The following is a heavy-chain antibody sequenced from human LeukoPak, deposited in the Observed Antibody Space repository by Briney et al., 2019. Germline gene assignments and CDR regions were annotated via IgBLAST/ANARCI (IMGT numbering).Heavy chain of an antibody. D-gene: IGHD6-19*01. Sequence: GSLRLSCAASGFTVSSNYMSWVRQAPGKGLEWVSVIYSGGSTYYADSAKGRFTISRDNSKNTLYLQMNSLRAEDTAVYYCARGESSSGWYGGYFDYWGQGTLVTVSS. CDR2: IYSGGST. CDR1: GFTVSSNY. V-gene: IGHV3-53*01. J-gene: IGHJ4*02. CDR3: ARGESSSGWYGGYFDY.